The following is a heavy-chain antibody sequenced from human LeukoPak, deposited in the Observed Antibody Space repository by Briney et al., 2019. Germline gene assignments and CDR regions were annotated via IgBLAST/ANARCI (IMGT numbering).Heavy chain of an antibody. CDR3: ARDSSSYYFDY. CDR2: IYTGGTT. CDR1: GFTVTSNH. Sequence: GGSLRLSCAASGFTVTSNHMNWVRQAPGKGLEWVSIIYTGGTTHYADPLKDRFTISRDDSINTLYLQMNSLRAEDTAVYYCARDSSSYYFDYWGQGTLITVSS. V-gene: IGHV3-66*01. J-gene: IGHJ4*02. D-gene: IGHD6-6*01.